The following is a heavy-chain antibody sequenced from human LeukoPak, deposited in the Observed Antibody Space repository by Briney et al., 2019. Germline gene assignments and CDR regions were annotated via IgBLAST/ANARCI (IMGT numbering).Heavy chain of an antibody. D-gene: IGHD3-16*01. CDR3: AKSRGRWFDP. Sequence: PGGSLRLSCAASGFTFDDYAMHWVRQAPGKGLEWVSGISWNSGSIGYADSVKGRFTISRDNAKNSLYLQMNSLRAEDTAVYYCAKSRGRWFDPWGQGTPVTVSS. CDR1: GFTFDDYA. CDR2: ISWNSGSI. V-gene: IGHV3-9*01. J-gene: IGHJ5*02.